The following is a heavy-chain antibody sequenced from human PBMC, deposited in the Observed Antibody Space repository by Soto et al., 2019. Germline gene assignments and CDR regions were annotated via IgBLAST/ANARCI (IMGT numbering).Heavy chain of an antibody. Sequence: PSETLSLTCTVSGGSISSGDHYWSWIRQPPGKGLEWIGYIHYSGSTYYNPSLKSRVTISVDTSKNQFSLKLNSVTAADTAVYYCAREGDAFGAPFDYWGQGTLVTVS. CDR1: GGSISSGDHY. D-gene: IGHD3-10*01. V-gene: IGHV4-30-4*01. J-gene: IGHJ4*02. CDR3: AREGDAFGAPFDY. CDR2: IHYSGST.